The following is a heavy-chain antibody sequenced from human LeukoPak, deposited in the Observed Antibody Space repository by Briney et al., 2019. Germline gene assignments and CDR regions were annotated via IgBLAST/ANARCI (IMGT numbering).Heavy chain of an antibody. CDR3: AGVVVRGEYFDY. D-gene: IGHD3-10*01. V-gene: IGHV4-31*11. Sequence: PSETLSLTCAVSGASINIGGFYWSWIRQPPGKGLEWIGYRSHTGSTYYSPSLESRVTISFDTSKNHFSLSLRSLTAADTAVYFCAGVVVRGEYFDYWGQGTLLTVSS. J-gene: IGHJ4*02. CDR2: RSHTGST. CDR1: GASINIGGFY.